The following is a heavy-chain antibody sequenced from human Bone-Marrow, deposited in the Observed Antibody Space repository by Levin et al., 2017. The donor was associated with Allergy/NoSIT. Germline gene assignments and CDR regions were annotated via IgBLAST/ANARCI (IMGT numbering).Heavy chain of an antibody. CDR2: IYYSGST. Sequence: SQTLSLTCTVSGGSISSSSYYWGWIRQPPGKGLEWIGSIYYSGSTYYNPSLKSRVTISVDTSKNQFSLKLSSVTAADTAVYYCARTSSSHYYYYYYMDVWGKGTTVTVSS. CDR1: GGSISSSSYY. J-gene: IGHJ6*03. CDR3: ARTSSSHYYYYYYMDV. D-gene: IGHD2-2*01. V-gene: IGHV4-39*01.